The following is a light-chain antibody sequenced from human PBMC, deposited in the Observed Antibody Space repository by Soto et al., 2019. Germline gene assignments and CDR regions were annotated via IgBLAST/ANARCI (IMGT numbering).Light chain of an antibody. CDR2: DVS. Sequence: ETVLTQSPGTLSVSPGELVTLSCRASETVSTNLAWYQQRPGQAPRLLIYDVSTGATGIPARFSGRRSGTEFTLTISSLQSEDFGVYYCQKYNSWPQKFGQGTKVDIK. J-gene: IGKJ1*01. CDR1: ETVSTN. V-gene: IGKV3-15*01. CDR3: QKYNSWPQK.